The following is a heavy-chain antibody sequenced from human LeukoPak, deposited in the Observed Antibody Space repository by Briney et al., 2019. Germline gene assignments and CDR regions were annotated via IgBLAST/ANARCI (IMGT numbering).Heavy chain of an antibody. V-gene: IGHV3-23*01. Sequence: AGTLRLSCAASGFTFHEYGMSWVRKAPGKGLERVSAISVSGGGTYYSDSVNGRFTISRDNSKNTQYLQKHSLIAEETTVNYCAKYGVAGTIAYWGQGTLVTVSS. D-gene: IGHD6-19*01. J-gene: IGHJ4*02. CDR1: GFTFHEYG. CDR3: AKYGVAGTIAY. CDR2: ISVSGGGT.